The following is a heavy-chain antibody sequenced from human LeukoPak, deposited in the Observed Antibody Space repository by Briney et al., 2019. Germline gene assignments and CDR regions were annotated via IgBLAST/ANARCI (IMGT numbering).Heavy chain of an antibody. J-gene: IGHJ5*02. CDR1: GFAFNNYA. Sequence: GGSLRLSCAASGFAFNNYAMHWVRQAPGKGLEWVSGISWNSGALGYADSVRGRFTISRDNGKNSLYLQMTSLRPEDTAFYYCAKGPTISWSVEDWFDPWGQGTLVTVSS. V-gene: IGHV3-9*01. D-gene: IGHD6-13*01. CDR3: AKGPTISWSVEDWFDP. CDR2: ISWNSGAL.